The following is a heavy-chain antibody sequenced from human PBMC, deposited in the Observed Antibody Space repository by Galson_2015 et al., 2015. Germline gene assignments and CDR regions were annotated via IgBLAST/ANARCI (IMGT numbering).Heavy chain of an antibody. CDR3: AKIGYTNYQIQF. CDR1: GFTIGSNY. D-gene: IGHD4-11*01. CDR2: IHSGGAT. Sequence: SLRLSCAVSGFTIGSNYMTWVRQAPGKGLECVSVIHSGGATSYADSVKGRFTISKDSSQNTVYLHMKSLRTEDTAIYYCAKIGYTNYQIQFWGQGSLVTVSS. J-gene: IGHJ4*02. V-gene: IGHV3-53*01.